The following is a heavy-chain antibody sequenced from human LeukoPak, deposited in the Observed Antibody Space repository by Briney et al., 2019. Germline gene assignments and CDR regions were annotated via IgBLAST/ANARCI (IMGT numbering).Heavy chain of an antibody. CDR3: ARAAYGSSGYYAY. D-gene: IGHD3-22*01. Sequence: PGGSLRLSCAASGFTVSSNYMSWVRPAPGKGLEWVSVIYSDGNTYYADPVKGRFTISRDNSKNTLYLQMNSLRAEDTAVYYCARAAYGSSGYYAYWGQGTLVTVSS. J-gene: IGHJ4*02. CDR1: GFTVSSNY. CDR2: IYSDGNT. V-gene: IGHV3-53*01.